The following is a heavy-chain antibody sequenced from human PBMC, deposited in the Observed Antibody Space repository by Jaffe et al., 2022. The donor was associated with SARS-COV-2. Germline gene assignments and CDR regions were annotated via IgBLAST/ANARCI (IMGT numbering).Heavy chain of an antibody. J-gene: IGHJ6*02. CDR1: GGSFSGYY. CDR2: INHSGST. V-gene: IGHV4-34*01. D-gene: IGHD3-10*01. CDR3: ARGQITMVRGATPFNGMDV. Sequence: QVQLQQWGAGLLKPSETLSLTCAVYGGSFSGYYWSWIRQPPGKGLEWIGEINHSGSTNYNPSLKSRVTISVDTSKNQFSLKLSSVTAADTAVYYCARGQITMVRGATPFNGMDVWGQGTTVTVSS.